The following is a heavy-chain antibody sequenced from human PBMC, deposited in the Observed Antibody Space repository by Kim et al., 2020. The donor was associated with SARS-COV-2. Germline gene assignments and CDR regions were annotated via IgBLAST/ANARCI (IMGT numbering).Heavy chain of an antibody. Sequence: GGSLRLSCAASGFTFSRYDMHWVRQAPGKGLEWVSTIGTAGDTYYPGSVKGRFTISRENAKNSLYLQMNSLRAGDTAVYYCARVRYYYGSGSYYNGDYYYYGMDVWGQGTTVTVSS. CDR3: ARVRYYYGSGSYYNGDYYYYGMDV. J-gene: IGHJ6*02. V-gene: IGHV3-13*01. CDR1: GFTFSRYD. D-gene: IGHD3-10*01. CDR2: IGTAGDT.